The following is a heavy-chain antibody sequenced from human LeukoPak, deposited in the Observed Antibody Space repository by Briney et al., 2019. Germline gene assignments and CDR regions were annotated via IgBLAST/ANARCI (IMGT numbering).Heavy chain of an antibody. D-gene: IGHD6-13*01. CDR3: ARDSNYDY. CDR2: LYSGGTT. CDR1: GFTVSSTC. V-gene: IGHV3-66*02. Sequence: QPGGSLRLSCAASGFTVSSTCMSWVRQAPGKGLEWVSVLYSGGTTYYADSVKGRFTISRDNSKNTLYLQMNSLRAEDTAVYYCARDSNYDYWGQGTLVTVTS. J-gene: IGHJ4*02.